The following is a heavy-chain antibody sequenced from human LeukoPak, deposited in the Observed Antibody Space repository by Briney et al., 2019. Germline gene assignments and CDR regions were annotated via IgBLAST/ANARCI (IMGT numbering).Heavy chain of an antibody. Sequence: SVKVSCKASGGTFSSYAISWVRQAPGQGLEWMGGIIPIFGTANYAQKFQGRVTITADKSTSTAYMELSSLRSEDTAVYYCAGAISYDSSGYDPYYYYYMDVWGKGTTVTVSS. V-gene: IGHV1-69*06. CDR2: IIPIFGTA. J-gene: IGHJ6*03. CDR3: AGAISYDSSGYDPYYYYYMDV. CDR1: GGTFSSYA. D-gene: IGHD3-22*01.